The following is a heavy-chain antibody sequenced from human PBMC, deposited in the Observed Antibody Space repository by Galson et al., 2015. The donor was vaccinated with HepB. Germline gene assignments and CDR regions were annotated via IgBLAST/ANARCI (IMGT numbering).Heavy chain of an antibody. CDR1: GFTFSSYS. J-gene: IGHJ6*02. CDR3: ARDARGGTAETENYGMDV. Sequence: SLRLSCAASGFTFSSYSMNWVRQAPGKGLEWVSSISSSSSYIYYADSVKGRFTISRDNAKNSLYLQMNSLRAEDMAVYYCARDARGGTAETENYGMDVWGQGTTVTVSS. D-gene: IGHD3-16*01. V-gene: IGHV3-21*01. CDR2: ISSSSSYI.